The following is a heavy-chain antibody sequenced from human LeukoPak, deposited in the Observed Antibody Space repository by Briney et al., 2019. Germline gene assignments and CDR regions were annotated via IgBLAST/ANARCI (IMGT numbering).Heavy chain of an antibody. CDR3: SRGLRGRSGYYFDS. V-gene: IGHV4-30-4*01. J-gene: IGHJ4*02. CDR1: GGSISSGDYY. Sequence: PSQTLSLTCTVSGGSISSGDYYWNWIRQPPGKGLEGIGYIYYSGSTCYNPSLKSRVTISLDTSKTQFSLRLSSVTAADTAVYYCSRGLRGRSGYYFDSWGQGTLVTVSS. CDR2: IYYSGST.